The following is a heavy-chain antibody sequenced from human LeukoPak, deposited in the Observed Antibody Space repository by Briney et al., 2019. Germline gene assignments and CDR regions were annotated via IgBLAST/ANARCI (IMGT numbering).Heavy chain of an antibody. V-gene: IGHV3-7*01. J-gene: IGHJ6*04. CDR1: GFTSSNYW. CDR2: IKHDGSED. Sequence: GGSLRLSCAASGFTSSNYWMTWVRQAPGKGLEWVANIKHDGSEDYYLDSVKGRFTISRDNAKNSLYLQMNSLRAEDTAVYYCAALGITMIGGVWGKGTTVTISS. CDR3: AALGITMIGGV. D-gene: IGHD3-10*02.